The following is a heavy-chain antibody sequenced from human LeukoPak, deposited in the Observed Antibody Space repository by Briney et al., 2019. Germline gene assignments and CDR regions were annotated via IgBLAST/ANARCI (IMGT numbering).Heavy chain of an antibody. CDR1: GFTFSSFW. Sequence: PGGSLRLSCAASGFTFSSFWISWVRQAPGKGLEWVANIKTDGSEKYYVDSVKARFTISRDNAKNSAYLQMNSLRVEDTAMYYCVRDAWFGESRAGGQGTLVTVSP. CDR3: VRDAWFGESRA. CDR2: IKTDGSEK. D-gene: IGHD3-10*01. V-gene: IGHV3-7*01. J-gene: IGHJ4*02.